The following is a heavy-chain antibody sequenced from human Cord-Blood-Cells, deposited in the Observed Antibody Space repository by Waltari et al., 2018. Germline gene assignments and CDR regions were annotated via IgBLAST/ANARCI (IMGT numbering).Heavy chain of an antibody. D-gene: IGHD3-3*01. CDR1: GGSISSYY. Sequence: QVQLQESGPGLVKPSETLSLTCTVSGGSISSYYWSWIRQPPGKGLGWIGYIYYSGSTNSNPSLKSRVTISVDTSKNQFSLKLSSVTAADTAVYYCARDRSGYYDYWGQGTLVTVSS. CDR2: IYYSGST. V-gene: IGHV4-59*01. J-gene: IGHJ4*02. CDR3: ARDRSGYYDY.